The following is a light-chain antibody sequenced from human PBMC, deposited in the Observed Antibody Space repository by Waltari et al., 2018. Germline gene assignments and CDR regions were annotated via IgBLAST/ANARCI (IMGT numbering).Light chain of an antibody. V-gene: IGLV3-1*01. CDR3: QAWDSSTVV. CDR2: QDS. Sequence: SYELTQPPSVSVSPGQTASITCSGDKLGDKYACWYQQKPGQSPALVIYQDSKRPSGIAERFSGSNSGNTATLTIRGTQAMDEADYYCQAWDSSTVVFGGETKLTVL. CDR1: KLGDKY. J-gene: IGLJ2*01.